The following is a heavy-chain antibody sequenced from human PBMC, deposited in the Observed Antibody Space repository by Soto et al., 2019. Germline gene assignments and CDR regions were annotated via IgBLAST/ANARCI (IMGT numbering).Heavy chain of an antibody. Sequence: GGSLRLSCAASGFTFSSYAMSWVRQAPGKGLEWVSAISGSGGSTYYADSVKGRFTISRVNSKNTLYLQMNSLRAEDTAVYYCAKDKVDTAMGITSTSFDYWGQGPLVTVSS. V-gene: IGHV3-23*01. D-gene: IGHD5-18*01. CDR1: GFTFSSYA. CDR2: ISGSGGST. J-gene: IGHJ4*02. CDR3: AKDKVDTAMGITSTSFDY.